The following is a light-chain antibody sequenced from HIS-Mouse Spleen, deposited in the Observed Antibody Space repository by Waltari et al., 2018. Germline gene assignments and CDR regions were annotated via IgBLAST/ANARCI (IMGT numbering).Light chain of an antibody. Sequence: EIVLTQSPGTLSLSPGERATLSCRASQSVSSSYLAWYQQKPGQAPRLLIYGASSRATGIPDRFSGRGSGTDFTLTISRLEPEDFAVYYCQQYGSSPPWTFGQGIKVEIK. J-gene: IGKJ1*01. CDR2: GAS. V-gene: IGKV3-20*01. CDR1: QSVSSSY. CDR3: QQYGSSPPWT.